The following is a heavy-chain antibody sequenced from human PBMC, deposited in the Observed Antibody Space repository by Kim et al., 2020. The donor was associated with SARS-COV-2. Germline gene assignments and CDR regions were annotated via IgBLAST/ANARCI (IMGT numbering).Heavy chain of an antibody. Sequence: GGSLRLSCAASGFTVSSNYMSWVRQAPGKGLEWVSVIYSGGSTYYADSVKGRFTISRDNSKNTLYLQMNSLRAEDTAVYYCARGPVDTAFYYYGMDVWGQGTTVTVSS. D-gene: IGHD5-18*01. CDR1: GFTVSSNY. J-gene: IGHJ6*02. CDR2: IYSGGST. V-gene: IGHV3-53*01. CDR3: ARGPVDTAFYYYGMDV.